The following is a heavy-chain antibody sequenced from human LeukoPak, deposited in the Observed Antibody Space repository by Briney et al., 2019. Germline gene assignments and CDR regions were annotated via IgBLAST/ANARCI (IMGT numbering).Heavy chain of an antibody. CDR2: IYYSGST. J-gene: IGHJ4*02. D-gene: IGHD4-17*01. V-gene: IGHV4-61*01. CDR1: GGSISSSSYY. CDR3: ARDPYGDYGFDY. Sequence: SETLSLTCTVSGGSISSSSYYWSWIRQPPGKGLEWIGYIYYSGSTNYNPSLKSRVTISVDTSKNQFSLKLSSVTAADTAVYYCARDPYGDYGFDYWGQGTLVTVSS.